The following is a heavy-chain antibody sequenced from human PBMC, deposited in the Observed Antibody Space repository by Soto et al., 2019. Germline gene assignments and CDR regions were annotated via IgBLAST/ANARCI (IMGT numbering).Heavy chain of an antibody. Sequence: PSETLSLTCTVSGGTISRYYWSWIRQPPGKGLEWIGYMYNTGSTVYNPSFKSRVTISVDTSKNQFSLKLSSVTAADTAVYYCATRGYSYGSDDYWGQGTLVTVSS. CDR2: MYNTGST. CDR1: GGTISRYY. J-gene: IGHJ4*02. CDR3: ATRGYSYGSDDY. D-gene: IGHD5-18*01. V-gene: IGHV4-59*08.